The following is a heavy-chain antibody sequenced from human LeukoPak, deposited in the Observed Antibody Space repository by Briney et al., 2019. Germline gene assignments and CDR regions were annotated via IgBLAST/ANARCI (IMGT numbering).Heavy chain of an antibody. CDR1: GGSITD. CDR2: IYNHGRT. Sequence: SETLSLTCTVSGGSITDWTWIRQPPGKGLEWIGVIYNHGRTEYNPSLQSRVTMSLDTSKNQISLNLRSVTAADTAVYFCARDLAGATSGAVYFDLWGRGTLVAVSS. J-gene: IGHJ2*01. D-gene: IGHD1-26*01. CDR3: ARDLAGATSGAVYFDL. V-gene: IGHV4-4*07.